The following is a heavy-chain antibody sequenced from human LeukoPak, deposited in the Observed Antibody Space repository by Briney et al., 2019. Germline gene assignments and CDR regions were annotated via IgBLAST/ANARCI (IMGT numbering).Heavy chain of an antibody. CDR1: GFTFSSYS. CDR2: ISSSGSTI. V-gene: IGHV3-48*04. D-gene: IGHD3-10*01. Sequence: GGSLRLSCAASGFTFSSYSMNWVRQAPGKGLEWVSYISSSGSTIYYADSVKGRFTISRDNAKNSLYLQMNSLRAEDTAVYYCARGLITMVRGAMAYWGQGTLVTVSS. CDR3: ARGLITMVRGAMAY. J-gene: IGHJ4*02.